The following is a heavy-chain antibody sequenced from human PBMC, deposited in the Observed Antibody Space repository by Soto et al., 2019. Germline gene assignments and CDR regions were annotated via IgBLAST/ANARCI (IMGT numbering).Heavy chain of an antibody. V-gene: IGHV1-2*02. D-gene: IGHD2-2*01. J-gene: IGHJ4*02. CDR1: GYTFTGYY. CDR2: INPTSGGT. Sequence: GASVKVSCRASGYTFTGYYMHWVRQAPGQGLEWMALINPTSGGTKYAQKFQGRVTMTWDTSISTAYMELSRLTSDDTAIYYCARGYCSSIGCSHYFHYWGQGTLVTVSS. CDR3: ARGYCSSIGCSHYFHY.